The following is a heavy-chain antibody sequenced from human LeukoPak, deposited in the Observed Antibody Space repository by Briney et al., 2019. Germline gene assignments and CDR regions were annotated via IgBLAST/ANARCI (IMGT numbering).Heavy chain of an antibody. D-gene: IGHD1-26*01. CDR2: ISGVTTNT. CDR3: AKHNTGNYYDY. Sequence: PGGSLRLSCAASGFTFSSCAMSWARQAPGKRLEWVSTISGVTTNTYYADSVKGRFTISRDNSKNTLSLQMSSLRAEDAAVYYCAKHNTGNYYDYWGQGALVTVSS. CDR1: GFTFSSCA. J-gene: IGHJ4*02. V-gene: IGHV3-23*01.